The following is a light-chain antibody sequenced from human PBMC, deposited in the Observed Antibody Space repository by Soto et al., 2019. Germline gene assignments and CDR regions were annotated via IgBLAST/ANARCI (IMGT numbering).Light chain of an antibody. CDR3: QQYDSLPLT. Sequence: DIQMTQSPSSLSASVGDRVTITCQASQDISKYLNWYQQKPGTAPKLLIYDASNLETGVPSRFSGSGSATDFTFTIISLQPEDIATYYCQQYDSLPLTFGGGTKVEIK. CDR1: QDISKY. V-gene: IGKV1-33*01. J-gene: IGKJ4*01. CDR2: DAS.